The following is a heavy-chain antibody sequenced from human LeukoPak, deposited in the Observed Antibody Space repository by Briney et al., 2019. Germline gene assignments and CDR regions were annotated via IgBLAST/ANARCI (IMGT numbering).Heavy chain of an antibody. Sequence: GASVKVSCKASGYTFTCYYMDLVRQAPGQGLEWMGWINPNSGGTNYAQKFQGRVTMTRDTSISTAYMELSRLRSDDTEVYYCARRPQSEVGFDPWAQGTLVTVSS. CDR3: ARRPQSEVGFDP. D-gene: IGHD2-15*01. V-gene: IGHV1-2*02. J-gene: IGHJ5*02. CDR2: INPNSGGT. CDR1: GYTFTCYY.